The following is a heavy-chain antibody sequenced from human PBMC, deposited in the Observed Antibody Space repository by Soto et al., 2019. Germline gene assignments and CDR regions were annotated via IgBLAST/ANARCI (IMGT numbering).Heavy chain of an antibody. CDR2: IIPIFGTA. Sequence: SVKVSCKASVGTFSSYAISWVRQAPGQGLEWMGGIIPIFGTANYAQKFQGRVTITADESTSTAYMELSSLRSEDTAVYYCARCVVPAAAYDRHWFDPWGKGTLVTVS. J-gene: IGHJ5*02. D-gene: IGHD2-2*01. CDR3: ARCVVPAAAYDRHWFDP. V-gene: IGHV1-69*13. CDR1: VGTFSSYA.